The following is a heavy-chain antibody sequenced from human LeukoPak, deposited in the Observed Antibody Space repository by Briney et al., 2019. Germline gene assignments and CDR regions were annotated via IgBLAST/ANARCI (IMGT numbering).Heavy chain of an antibody. J-gene: IGHJ5*02. CDR1: GGSISSYC. D-gene: IGHD3-10*01. CDR3: AREPPQRGSFPYNWFDP. CDR2: IYYSGST. Sequence: PSETLSLTCTVSGGSISSYCWSWIRQPPGKGLEWIGYIYYSGSTNYNPSLKSRVTISVDTSKNQFSLKLSSVTAADTAVYYCAREPPQRGSFPYNWFDPWGQGTLVTVSS. V-gene: IGHV4-59*12.